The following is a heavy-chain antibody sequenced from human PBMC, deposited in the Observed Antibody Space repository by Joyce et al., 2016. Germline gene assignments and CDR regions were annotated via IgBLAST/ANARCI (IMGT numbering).Heavy chain of an antibody. Sequence: EVQLVDSGGGLVQPGGSLRLSCVASGFTFTKYGINGFRQAPGKGLKRSSNIGSSGNIKQYVDSVRGGFTNSRDSAKSSVYLQMNSLRVEDTAMYYCARDGRSSGGDYWGQGTLVTVSS. J-gene: IGHJ4*02. CDR3: ARDGRSSGGDY. CDR1: GFTFTKYG. V-gene: IGHV3-48*01. CDR2: IGSSGNIK. D-gene: IGHD6-19*01.